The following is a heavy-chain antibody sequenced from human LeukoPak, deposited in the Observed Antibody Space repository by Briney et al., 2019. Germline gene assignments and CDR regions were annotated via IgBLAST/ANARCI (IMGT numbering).Heavy chain of an antibody. D-gene: IGHD6-19*01. CDR1: GFTFSDYY. V-gene: IGHV3-11*01. CDR2: ISSSGSTI. Sequence: GGSLRLSCAASGFTFSDYYMSWIRQAPGKGLEWVSYISSSGSTIYYADSVKGRFTISRDNAKNSLYLQMNSLRAKDTAVYYCARDSEAVAGNFDYWGQGTLVTVSS. CDR3: ARDSEAVAGNFDY. J-gene: IGHJ4*02.